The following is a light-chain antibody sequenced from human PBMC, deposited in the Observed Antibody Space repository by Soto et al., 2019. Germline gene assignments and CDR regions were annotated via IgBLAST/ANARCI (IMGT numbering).Light chain of an antibody. V-gene: IGKV1-5*01. J-gene: IGKJ1*01. Sequence: DIQIFQSPSFLSSYVAHSVTTKFRASQSISRWLAWYQQKPGQAPKLLIYDASSLESGVPSRFSGSGSGTDFTLSISSLQPDDSATYYCQQYNSYFQTFGRGTKVDIK. CDR3: QQYNSYFQT. CDR1: QSISRW. CDR2: DAS.